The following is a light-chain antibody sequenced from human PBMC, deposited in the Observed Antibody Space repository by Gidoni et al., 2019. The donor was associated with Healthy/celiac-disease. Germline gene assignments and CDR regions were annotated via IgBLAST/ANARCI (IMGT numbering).Light chain of an antibody. CDR2: AAS. Sequence: DIQMTQSPSSLSASVGDRVTITCRASQSISNYLNWYQQKPGKAPKLLIYAASSLQSGVPSRFSGSGSGTDFTRTISSLQPEDFATYYCQQSYSTPPFTFGPGTKVDIK. J-gene: IGKJ3*01. V-gene: IGKV1-39*01. CDR1: QSISNY. CDR3: QQSYSTPPFT.